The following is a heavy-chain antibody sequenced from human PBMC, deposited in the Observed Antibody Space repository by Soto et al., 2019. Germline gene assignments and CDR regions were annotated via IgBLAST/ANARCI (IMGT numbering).Heavy chain of an antibody. V-gene: IGHV3-30*18. CDR2: ISYDGSNK. D-gene: IGHD1-26*01. J-gene: IGHJ5*02. CDR3: AKDIGSAEIYNWFDP. CDR1: GFTFSSYG. Sequence: PGGSLRLSCAASGFTFSSYGMHWVRQAPGKGLEWVAVISYDGSNKYYADSVKGRFTISRDNSKNTLYLQMNSLRAEDTAVYYCAKDIGSAEIYNWFDPWGQGTLVTVSS.